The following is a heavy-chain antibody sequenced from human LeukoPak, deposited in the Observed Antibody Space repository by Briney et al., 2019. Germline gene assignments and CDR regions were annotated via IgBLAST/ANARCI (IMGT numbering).Heavy chain of an antibody. CDR1: GFTFSSYA. D-gene: IGHD4-17*01. Sequence: GGSLRLSCAASGFTFSSYAMHWVRQAPGKGLEWVAVISYDGSNKYYADSVKGRFTISRDNSKNTLYLQMNSLRAEDTAVYYCAKDLSYGDYGFDYWGQGTLVTVSS. CDR3: AKDLSYGDYGFDY. J-gene: IGHJ4*02. V-gene: IGHV3-30-3*01. CDR2: ISYDGSNK.